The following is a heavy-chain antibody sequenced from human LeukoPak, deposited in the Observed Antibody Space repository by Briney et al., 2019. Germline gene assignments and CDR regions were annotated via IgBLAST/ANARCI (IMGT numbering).Heavy chain of an antibody. CDR1: GFTFSSYG. Sequence: GGSLRHSCAASGFTFSSYGMHWVRQAPGKGLEWVAVISYDGSNKYYADSVKGRFTISRDNSKNTLYLQMNSLRVEDTAVYYCARDYDHSFDYWGQGILVTVSS. J-gene: IGHJ4*02. CDR2: ISYDGSNK. CDR3: ARDYDHSFDY. D-gene: IGHD4-11*01. V-gene: IGHV3-30*03.